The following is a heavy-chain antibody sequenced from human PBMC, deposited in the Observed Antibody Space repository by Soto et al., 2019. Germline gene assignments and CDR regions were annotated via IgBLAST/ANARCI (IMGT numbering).Heavy chain of an antibody. CDR2: IFYDGNT. J-gene: IGHJ6*02. CDR1: GGSISPYY. Sequence: SETLSLTCTVSGGSISPYYWSWVRQPPGKGLEWIGYIFYDGNTTYNPSLKSRVAISLDASKSQFSLKLSSVTTADTAVYYCARSSTPSDYVLVVWGQGTTVTVAS. CDR3: ARSSTPSDYVLVV. D-gene: IGHD2-2*01. V-gene: IGHV4-59*01.